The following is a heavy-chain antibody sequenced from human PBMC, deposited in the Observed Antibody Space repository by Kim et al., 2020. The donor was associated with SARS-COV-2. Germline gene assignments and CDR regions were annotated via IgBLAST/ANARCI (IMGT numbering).Heavy chain of an antibody. J-gene: IGHJ5*02. D-gene: IGHD4-17*01. V-gene: IGHV3-30-3*01. CDR1: GFTFSNFA. Sequence: GGSLRLSCAASGFTFSNFAMHWVRQAPGKGLEWVTLISHDGSNKYYADSVKGRFTISRDNSKNTLYLQMNSLRPEDTAVYYCARGTTVTRFDPWGQGTLVSVSS. CDR3: ARGTTVTRFDP. CDR2: ISHDGSNK.